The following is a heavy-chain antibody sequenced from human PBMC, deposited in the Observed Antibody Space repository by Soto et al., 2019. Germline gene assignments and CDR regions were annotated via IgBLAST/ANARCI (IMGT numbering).Heavy chain of an antibody. CDR2: IIPIFGTA. Sequence: QVQLVQSGAEVKKPGSSVKVSCKASGGTFSSYAISWVRQAPGQGLEWMGGIIPIFGTANYAQKFQGRVTISADESTSTAYMELSSLRSEDTAVYYCARGYNWNRLYYYYYGMDVWGQGTTVTVSS. D-gene: IGHD1-20*01. J-gene: IGHJ6*02. CDR1: GGTFSSYA. V-gene: IGHV1-69*12. CDR3: ARGYNWNRLYYYYYGMDV.